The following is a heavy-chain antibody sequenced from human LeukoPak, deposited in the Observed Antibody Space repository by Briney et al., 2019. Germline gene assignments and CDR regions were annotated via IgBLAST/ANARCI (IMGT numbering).Heavy chain of an antibody. Sequence: GGSLRLSCAASGFTFSTYWMSWVRQAPGKGLEWVASIKQDGSEKYYVDSVKGRFTISRDNAKNSLYLQMNSLRAEDTAAYYCARPPAGPHYFDYWGQGTLVAVSS. CDR1: GFTFSTYW. J-gene: IGHJ4*02. CDR3: ARPPAGPHYFDY. D-gene: IGHD3-10*01. V-gene: IGHV3-7*01. CDR2: IKQDGSEK.